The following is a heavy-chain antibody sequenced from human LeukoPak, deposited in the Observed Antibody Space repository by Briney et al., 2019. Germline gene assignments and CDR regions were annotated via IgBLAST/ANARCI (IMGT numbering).Heavy chain of an antibody. Sequence: KPGGSLRLSCAASGFTFSDYYMSWIRQAPGKGLEWVPYISSSGSTIYYADSVKGRFTISRDNAKNPLYLQMNSLRAEDTAVYYCATSYSYGQPEFDYWGQGTLVTVSS. J-gene: IGHJ4*02. V-gene: IGHV3-11*01. CDR1: GFTFSDYY. CDR3: ATSYSYGQPEFDY. D-gene: IGHD5-18*01. CDR2: ISSSGSTI.